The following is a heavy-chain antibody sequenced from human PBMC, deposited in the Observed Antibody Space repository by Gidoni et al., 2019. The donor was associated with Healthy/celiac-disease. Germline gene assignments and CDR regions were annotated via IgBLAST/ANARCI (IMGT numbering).Heavy chain of an antibody. Sequence: EVQLLESGGGLVQPGGSLRLSCAASGFTFSSYAMSWVRQAQGKGLEWGSAISGSGGSTYYADSVKGRFTISRDNSKNTLYLQMNSLRAEDTAVYYCAKGVDYGTYYFDYWGQGTLVTVSS. CDR1: GFTFSSYA. CDR3: AKGVDYGTYYFDY. J-gene: IGHJ4*02. V-gene: IGHV3-23*01. CDR2: ISGSGGST. D-gene: IGHD4-17*01.